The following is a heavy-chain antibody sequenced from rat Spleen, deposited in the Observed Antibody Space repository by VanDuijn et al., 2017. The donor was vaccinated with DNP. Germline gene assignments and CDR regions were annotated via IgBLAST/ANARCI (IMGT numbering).Heavy chain of an antibody. J-gene: IGHJ2*01. D-gene: IGHD5-1*01. CDR2: ISYDGSST. Sequence: EVQLVESGGGLVQPGRSLKLSCAASGFTFSDYNMAWVRQAPKKGLEWVATISYDGSSTYYRDSVKGRFTISRDNAKSTLYLQMDSLRSEDSATYYCAIQLGVFDYWGQGVLVTVSS. CDR1: GFTFSDYN. CDR3: AIQLGVFDY. V-gene: IGHV5-7*01.